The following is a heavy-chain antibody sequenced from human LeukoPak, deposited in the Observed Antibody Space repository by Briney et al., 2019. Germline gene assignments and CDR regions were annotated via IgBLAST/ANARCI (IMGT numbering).Heavy chain of an antibody. D-gene: IGHD6-13*01. CDR3: ARSGSSWNDY. CDR2: IYYSGST. Sequence: PSETLSLTCTVSGGSISSYYWSWIRQPPGKGLEWIGYIYYSGSTNYNPSLKSRVTISVDTSKNQFSLKLSSVTAAGTAVYYCARSGSSWNDYWGQGTLVTVSS. V-gene: IGHV4-59*01. CDR1: GGSISSYY. J-gene: IGHJ4*02.